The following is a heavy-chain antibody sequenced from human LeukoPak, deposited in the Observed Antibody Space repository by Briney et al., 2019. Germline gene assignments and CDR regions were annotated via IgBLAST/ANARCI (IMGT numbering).Heavy chain of an antibody. CDR1: GFTVSSNY. J-gene: IGHJ6*03. CDR3: ARERSSTSNYYYYYYYMDV. V-gene: IGHV3-66*02. D-gene: IGHD2-2*01. Sequence: PGGSLRLSCAASGFTVSSNYMTWVRQAPGKGLEWVSVIYSGGTTYSADSVKGRFTMSRDNSKNTLYLQMNSLRAEDTAVYYCARERSSTSNYYYYYYYMDVWAKGPRSPSP. CDR2: IYSGGTT.